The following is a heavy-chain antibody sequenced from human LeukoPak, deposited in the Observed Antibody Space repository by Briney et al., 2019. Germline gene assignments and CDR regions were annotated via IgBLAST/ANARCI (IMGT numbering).Heavy chain of an antibody. J-gene: IGHJ4*02. Sequence: GGSLRLSCAASGLTFTDFWMNWVRLAPGRGREWLASIKPDGNEKYYVDSVKGRFAISRDNAKNEVYLEMNSLRAEDTGVYYCSGRDSSRSPRAYWGQGTLVSVSS. D-gene: IGHD2-2*01. CDR2: IKPDGNEK. CDR1: GLTFTDFW. CDR3: SGRDSSRSPRAY. V-gene: IGHV3-7*01.